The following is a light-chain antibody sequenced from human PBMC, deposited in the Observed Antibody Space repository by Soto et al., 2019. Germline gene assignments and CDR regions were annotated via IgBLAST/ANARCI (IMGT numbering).Light chain of an antibody. CDR3: SSYATSTTVL. CDR1: SSDVGGYNY. CDR2: DVS. V-gene: IGLV2-14*03. Sequence: QSALTQPASVSGSPGQSITISCTGTSSDVGGYNYVSWYQQHPGRAPQLMIYDVSNRPSGVSNRFSGSRSGNTASLTISGLQAEDEADYYCSSYATSTTVLFGGGTKLTDL. J-gene: IGLJ2*01.